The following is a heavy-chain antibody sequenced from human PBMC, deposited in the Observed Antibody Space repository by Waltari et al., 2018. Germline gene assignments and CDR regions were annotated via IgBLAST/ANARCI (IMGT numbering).Heavy chain of an antibody. CDR1: GFTFSSYA. D-gene: IGHD1-26*01. CDR2: ISYDGSNK. J-gene: IGHJ4*02. V-gene: IGHV3-30*01. Sequence: QVQLVESGGGVVQPGRSLRLSCAASGFTFSSYAMHWVRQAPGKGLEWVAVISYDGSNKYYADSVKGRFTISRDNSKNTLYLQMNSLRAEDTAVYYCARVGIVGATKGPFDYWGQGTLVTVSS. CDR3: ARVGIVGATKGPFDY.